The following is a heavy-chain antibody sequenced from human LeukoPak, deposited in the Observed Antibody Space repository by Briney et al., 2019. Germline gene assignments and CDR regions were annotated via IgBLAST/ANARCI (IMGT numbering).Heavy chain of an antibody. Sequence: SETLSLTCTVSGGSISSYYWSWVRPPAGKGLEWIGRIYSNGSTNYNPSLNSRVTMSVDTSKNQFSLKLTSVTAADTAVYYCARTSPKNGAFDIWGQGTMVTVSS. J-gene: IGHJ3*02. CDR1: GGSISSYY. V-gene: IGHV4-4*07. CDR2: IYSNGST. CDR3: ARTSPKNGAFDI. D-gene: IGHD2-8*01.